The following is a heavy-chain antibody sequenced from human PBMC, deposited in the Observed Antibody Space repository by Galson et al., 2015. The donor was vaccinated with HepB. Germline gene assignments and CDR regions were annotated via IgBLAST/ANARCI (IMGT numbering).Heavy chain of an antibody. CDR1: GFPCDDFA. CDR3: LRETSPGGADV. J-gene: IGHJ6*02. Sequence: SLRLSCAFSGFPCDDFAMHWVRQSPGKGLEWVSGLYCKTGGTGYADPVRGRFTVSRDNAQKFLFLQMNSLRVEDTALYYCLRETSPGGADVWGQGTAVTVSS. V-gene: IGHV3-9*01. CDR2: LYCKTGGT. D-gene: IGHD4-17*01.